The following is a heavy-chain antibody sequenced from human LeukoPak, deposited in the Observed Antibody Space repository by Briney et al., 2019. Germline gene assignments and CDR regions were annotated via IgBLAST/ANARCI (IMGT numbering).Heavy chain of an antibody. V-gene: IGHV4-4*07. CDR2: IHTSGST. Sequence: SETLSLTCTVSGGSISSYYWSWIRQPAGKGLEWIGRIHTSGSTNYNPSLKSRVTISVDTSKNQFSLKLSSVTAADTAVYYCARVPGGYYYGSGRRYYFDYWGQGTLVTVSS. D-gene: IGHD3-10*01. CDR1: GGSISSYY. CDR3: ARVPGGYYYGSGRRYYFDY. J-gene: IGHJ4*02.